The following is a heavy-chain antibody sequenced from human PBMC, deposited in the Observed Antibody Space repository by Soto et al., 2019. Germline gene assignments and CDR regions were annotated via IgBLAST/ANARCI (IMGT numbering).Heavy chain of an antibody. CDR3: AKSGGWGSYRYASDAFDI. J-gene: IGHJ3*02. D-gene: IGHD3-16*02. Sequence: EVQLVESGGGLVQPGRSLRLSCAASGFTFDDYAMHWVRQARGKGLEWVSGISWKSGSIGYADSVKGRFTISRDNAKNSLYLQMNRLRAEDTALYYCAKSGGWGSYRYASDAFDIWGQGTMVTVSS. CDR1: GFTFDDYA. CDR2: ISWKSGSI. V-gene: IGHV3-9*01.